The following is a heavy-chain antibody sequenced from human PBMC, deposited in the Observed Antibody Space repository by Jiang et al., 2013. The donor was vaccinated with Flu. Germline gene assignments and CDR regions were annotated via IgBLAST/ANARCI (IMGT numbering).Heavy chain of an antibody. CDR2: IYWDDDK. CDR3: AHRKGPWGAFDI. J-gene: IGHJ3*02. D-gene: IGHD7-27*01. Sequence: KPTQTLTLTCTFSGFSLNTRGVGVGWIRQPPGRALEWLTLIYWDDDKRYSPSLKSRLTISRDTSKNQVVLTMTNIDPADTATYYCAHRKGPWGAFDIWGQGTMVTVSS. CDR1: GFSLNTRGVG. V-gene: IGHV2-5*02.